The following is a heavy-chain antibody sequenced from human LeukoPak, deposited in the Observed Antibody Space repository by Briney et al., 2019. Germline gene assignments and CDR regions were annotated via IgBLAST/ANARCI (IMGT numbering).Heavy chain of an antibody. CDR1: GVPFCSYS. J-gene: IGHJ6*03. CDR3: ARDCPPPETDYMDV. Sequence: GSLRLSRAASGVPFCSYSMNWVRPAPGKGLEWGSSIFISSSYIYYADSVKGRFTISRDNAKNSLYLQMNSLRADDTAVYYCARDCPPPETDYMDVWGKGTGVTVSS. D-gene: IGHD2-21*02. V-gene: IGHV3-21*01. CDR2: IFISSSYI.